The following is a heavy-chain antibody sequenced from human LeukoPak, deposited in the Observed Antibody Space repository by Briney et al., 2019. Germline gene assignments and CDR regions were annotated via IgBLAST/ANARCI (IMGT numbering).Heavy chain of an antibody. CDR1: GFTFSSFA. CDR3: ARVSSGWNDYYFDY. D-gene: IGHD6-19*01. CDR2: IYYSGST. V-gene: IGHV4-59*01. J-gene: IGHJ4*02. Sequence: GSLRLSCAASGFTFSSFALSWVRQAPGKGLEWIGYIYYSGSTNYNPSLKSRVTISVDTSKNQFSLKLSSVTAADTAVYYCARVSSGWNDYYFDYWGQGTLVTVSS.